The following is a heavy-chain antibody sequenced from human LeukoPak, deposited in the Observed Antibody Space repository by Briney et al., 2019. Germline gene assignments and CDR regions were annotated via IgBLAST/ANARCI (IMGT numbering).Heavy chain of an antibody. CDR1: GYTFTDYN. J-gene: IGHJ4*02. V-gene: IGHV1-2*02. CDR3: ARGLESGILTGYLSYFDY. CDR2: INPNSGAT. D-gene: IGHD3-9*01. Sequence: ASVKVSCKPSGYTFTDYNIRWVRQAPGQGLEWMGWINPNSGATTYAQKFKGRVTVTRDTSIRTAYMEVRRLRSDDTAVYYCARGLESGILTGYLSYFDYWGQGILVTVSS.